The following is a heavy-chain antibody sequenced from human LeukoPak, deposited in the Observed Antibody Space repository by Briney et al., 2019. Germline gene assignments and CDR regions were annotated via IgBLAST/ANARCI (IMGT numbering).Heavy chain of an antibody. J-gene: IGHJ6*03. CDR3: ARAWGSPDYYYYYMDV. D-gene: IGHD3-16*01. CDR2: ISAYNGNT. V-gene: IGHV1-18*01. CDR1: GYTFTSYG. Sequence: GASVKVSCKPSGYTFTSYGISWVRQAPGQRREWMGWISAYNGNTNYAQKLQGRVTMTTDTSTSTAYIELRSLRSDDTAVYYCARAWGSPDYYYYYMDVWGKGTTVTVSS.